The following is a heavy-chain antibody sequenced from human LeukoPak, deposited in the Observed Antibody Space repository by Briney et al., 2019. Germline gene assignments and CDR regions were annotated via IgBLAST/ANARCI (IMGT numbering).Heavy chain of an antibody. CDR3: ARVGDSSGYYGLDY. D-gene: IGHD3-22*01. Sequence: SGTLSLTCAVYGGSFSGYYWSWIRQPPGKGLEWIGEINHSGSTNYNPSLKSRVTMSVDTSKNQFSLKLSSVTAADTAVYYCARVGDSSGYYGLDYWGQGTLVTVSS. CDR2: INHSGST. CDR1: GGSFSGYY. J-gene: IGHJ4*02. V-gene: IGHV4-34*01.